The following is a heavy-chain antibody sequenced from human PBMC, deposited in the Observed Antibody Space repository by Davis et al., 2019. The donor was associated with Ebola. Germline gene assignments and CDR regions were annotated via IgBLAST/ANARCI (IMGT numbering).Heavy chain of an antibody. J-gene: IGHJ6*02. CDR2: IYYSGST. CDR3: ARADYGDYYGMDV. V-gene: IGHV4-59*01. CDR1: GGSISSYY. Sequence: SETLSLTCTVSGGSISSYYWSWIRQPPGKGLEWIGYIYYSGSTNYNPSLKSRVTISVDTSKNQFSLKLSSVTAADTAVYYCARADYGDYYGMDVWGQGTTVTVSS. D-gene: IGHD4-17*01.